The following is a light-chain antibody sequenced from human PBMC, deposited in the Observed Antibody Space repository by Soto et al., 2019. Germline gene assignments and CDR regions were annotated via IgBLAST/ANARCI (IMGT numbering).Light chain of an antibody. V-gene: IGKV3-20*01. CDR1: QSVSRST. J-gene: IGKJ2*01. CDR3: QQYGSLPYT. Sequence: EVVLTQSPGTLSLSPGERATLSCRASQSVSRSTLVWYQQKPGQAPRLLIYGVSSRATGFPDRFSGSGSGTDFTLTISRLEPEDFPVYFCQQYGSLPYTFGQGTKLEI. CDR2: GVS.